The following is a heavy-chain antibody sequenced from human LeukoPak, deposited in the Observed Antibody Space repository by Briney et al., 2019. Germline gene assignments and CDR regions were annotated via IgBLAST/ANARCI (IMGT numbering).Heavy chain of an antibody. Sequence: ASVKVSCKASGYTFTSYDINWVRQATGQGLEWMGWMNPNSGNTGYAQKFQGRVTMTRNTSISTAYMELSSLRSEDTAVYYCARDWSNRYYYYMDVWGKGTTVTVSS. V-gene: IGHV1-8*01. D-gene: IGHD3-3*01. J-gene: IGHJ6*03. CDR1: GYTFTSYD. CDR3: ARDWSNRYYYYMDV. CDR2: MNPNSGNT.